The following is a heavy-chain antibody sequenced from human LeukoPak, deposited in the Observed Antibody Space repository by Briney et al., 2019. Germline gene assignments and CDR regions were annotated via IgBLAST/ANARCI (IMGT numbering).Heavy chain of an antibody. CDR1: AFTFSSYW. J-gene: IGHJ4*02. CDR2: INSDGSST. CDR3: PRDMPPAHF. V-gene: IGHV3-74*03. Sequence: GGSLTLSCAASAFTFSSYWMHWVRHAPGKGLVWLSRINSDGSSTTYADSVKGRFTISRDNAQNTLDLQMHSLRADDTALSYCPRDMPPAHFWGQGTLVTVSS. D-gene: IGHD2-2*01.